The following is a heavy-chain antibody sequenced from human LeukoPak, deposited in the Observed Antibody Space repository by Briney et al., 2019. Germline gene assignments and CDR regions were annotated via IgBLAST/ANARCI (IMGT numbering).Heavy chain of an antibody. V-gene: IGHV5-51*01. CDR3: ARQDGAAKYYFDY. CDR2: IYPGDSDT. J-gene: IGHJ4*02. D-gene: IGHD5-24*01. Sequence: GESLKISCKGSGYSFTYWIGWVRQMPGKGLEWMGIIYPGDSDTRYSPSFQGQVTISVDKSISTAYLQWSSLKASDTAMYYCARQDGAAKYYFDYWGQGTLVTVSS. CDR1: GYSFTYW.